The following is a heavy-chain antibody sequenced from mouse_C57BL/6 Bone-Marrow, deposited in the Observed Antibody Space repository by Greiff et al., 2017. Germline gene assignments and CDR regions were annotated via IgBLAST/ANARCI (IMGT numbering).Heavy chain of an antibody. CDR1: GYTFTDYY. V-gene: IGHV1-76*01. CDR2: IYPGSGNT. D-gene: IGHD1-1*01. J-gene: IGHJ3*01. Sequence: VQLQESGAELVRPGASVKLSCKASGYTFTDYYINWVKQRPGQGLEWIARIYPGSGNTYYNEKFKGKATLTAEKSSSTAYMQLSSLTSEDSAVYFCARGGITTVVGAYWGQGTLVTVSA. CDR3: ARGGITTVVGAY.